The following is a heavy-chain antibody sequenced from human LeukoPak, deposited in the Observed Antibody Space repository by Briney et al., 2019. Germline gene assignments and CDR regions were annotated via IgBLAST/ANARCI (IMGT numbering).Heavy chain of an antibody. CDR3: ARVGIAAAGTRPDAFDI. CDR2: IYYSGST. D-gene: IGHD6-13*01. Sequence: SETLSLTCSVSGGSISSGDYYWSWIRQPPGKGLEWIGYIYYSGSTCYNPSLKSRVTISVDTSKNQSSLKLSSVTAADTAVYYCARVGIAAAGTRPDAFDIWGQGTMVAVSS. CDR1: GGSISSGDYY. J-gene: IGHJ3*02. V-gene: IGHV4-30-4*01.